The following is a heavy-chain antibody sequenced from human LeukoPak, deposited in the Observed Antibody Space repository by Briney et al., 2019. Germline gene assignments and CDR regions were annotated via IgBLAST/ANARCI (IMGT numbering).Heavy chain of an antibody. V-gene: IGHV3-30*04. D-gene: IGHD4-17*01. CDR2: ISFDGTNK. Sequence: GRSLRLSCTASGVSLSNYAMHWVRQPPGRGLEWVAVISFDGTNKYYGDSVEGRFSVSRDNSKNTLYLQMNSLRPDDTAMYYCATDYGDYEPIDYWGQGTLVSVSS. CDR1: GVSLSNYA. CDR3: ATDYGDYEPIDY. J-gene: IGHJ4*02.